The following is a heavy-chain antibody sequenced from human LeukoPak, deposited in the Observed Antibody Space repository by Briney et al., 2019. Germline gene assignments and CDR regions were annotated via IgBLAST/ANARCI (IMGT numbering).Heavy chain of an antibody. CDR2: MNPNSGNT. V-gene: IGHV1-8*01. Sequence: ASVKVSCKASGYTFTSYDINWVRQATGQGLEWMGWMNPNSGNTGYAQKFQGRVTMTRNTSISTAYMELSSLRSEDTAVYYCARDWGYCSGGSCYGGVYYYGMDVWGQGTTVTVSS. CDR1: GYTFTSYD. D-gene: IGHD2-15*01. CDR3: ARDWGYCSGGSCYGGVYYYGMDV. J-gene: IGHJ6*02.